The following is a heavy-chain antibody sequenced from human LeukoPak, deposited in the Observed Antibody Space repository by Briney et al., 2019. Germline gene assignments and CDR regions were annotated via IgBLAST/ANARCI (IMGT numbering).Heavy chain of an antibody. Sequence: SETLSLTCTVSGGSFSSSDYYWSWIRQPPGKGLEWIGYIFYSGSTYYNTPLKSRVSISFDTSKNQFSLRLSSVTAADTAVYYCARDLAYYDSTGHPIGYMDVWGKGTTVTVSS. D-gene: IGHD3-22*01. CDR2: IFYSGST. J-gene: IGHJ6*03. V-gene: IGHV4-30-4*01. CDR3: ARDLAYYDSTGHPIGYMDV. CDR1: GGSFSSSDYY.